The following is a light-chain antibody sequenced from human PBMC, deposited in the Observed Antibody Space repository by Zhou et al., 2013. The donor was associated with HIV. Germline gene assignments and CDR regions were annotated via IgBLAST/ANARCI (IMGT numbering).Light chain of an antibody. Sequence: EIVMTQSPGTLSVSPGERATLSRRASQSVSSNIAWYQQKPGQAPRLLIYGASTRATGIPDRFSGSGSGTDFTLTISRLEPEDFAVYYCQQYNDWPYTFGQGTKVDIK. CDR1: QSVSSN. CDR3: QQYNDWPYT. CDR2: GAS. J-gene: IGKJ2*01. V-gene: IGKV3D-15*01.